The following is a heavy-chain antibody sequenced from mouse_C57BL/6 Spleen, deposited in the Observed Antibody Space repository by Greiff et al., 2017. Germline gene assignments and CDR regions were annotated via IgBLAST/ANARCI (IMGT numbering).Heavy chain of an antibody. V-gene: IGHV1-26*01. CDR3: ARLPLRDYYAMDV. Sequence: EVQLQQSGPELVKPGASVKISCKASGYTFTDYYMNWVKQSHGKSLEWIGDINPNNGGTSYNQKFKGKATLTVDKSSSTAYMELRRLTSEDSAVYYCARLPLRDYYAMDVWGQGTSVTVSS. D-gene: IGHD1-1*01. J-gene: IGHJ4*01. CDR2: INPNNGGT. CDR1: GYTFTDYY.